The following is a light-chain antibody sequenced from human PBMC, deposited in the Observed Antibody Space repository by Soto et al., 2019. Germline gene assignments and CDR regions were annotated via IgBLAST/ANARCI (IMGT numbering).Light chain of an antibody. CDR1: QSAGNF. J-gene: IGKJ5*01. CDR3: QQHNQWPIT. Sequence: EIVMRQSPATLSVSPGETASLSCRASQSAGNFLAWYQQKPGQAPRLLISTRATGIPARFSGSGSGTEFTLTINSLQSEDSAVYYCQQHNQWPITFGQGTRLEIK. V-gene: IGKV3D-15*01. CDR2: S.